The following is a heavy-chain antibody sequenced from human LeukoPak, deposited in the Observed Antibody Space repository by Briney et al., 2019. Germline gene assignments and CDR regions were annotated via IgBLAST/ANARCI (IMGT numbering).Heavy chain of an antibody. CDR1: GGSISSSNW. Sequence: NASGTLSLTCAVSGGSISSSNWWSWVRQPPGKGLEWIGEIYHSGSTNYNPSLKSRVTISVDKSKNQFSLKLSSVTAADTAIYYCARGLSSIAVAPFFDYWGQGTLVTVSS. V-gene: IGHV4-4*02. CDR2: IYHSGST. D-gene: IGHD6-19*01. CDR3: ARGLSSIAVAPFFDY. J-gene: IGHJ4*02.